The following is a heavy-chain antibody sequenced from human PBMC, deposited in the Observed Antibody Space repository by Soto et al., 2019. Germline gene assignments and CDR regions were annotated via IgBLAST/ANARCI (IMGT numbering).Heavy chain of an antibody. Sequence: QLQLQESGPGLVKPSETLSLTCTVSGDSISSSNYYWVWIRQPPGKGLEWIGSIYYSGSTCYNPSLKSRVTISVDTSKNQFSLKLSSVTAADTAVYYCARRSGYNFYYNYYGMDVWGQGTTVTVSS. CDR1: GDSISSSNYY. J-gene: IGHJ6*02. CDR2: IYYSGST. V-gene: IGHV4-39*01. CDR3: ARRSGYNFYYNYYGMDV. D-gene: IGHD3-22*01.